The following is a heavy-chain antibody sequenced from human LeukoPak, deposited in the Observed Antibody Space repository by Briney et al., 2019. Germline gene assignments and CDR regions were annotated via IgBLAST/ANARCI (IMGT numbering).Heavy chain of an antibody. CDR3: ASDRAWWFGDYYYYMDV. J-gene: IGHJ6*03. D-gene: IGHD3-10*01. V-gene: IGHV1-46*01. Sequence: ASVKVSCKAFGYTFTSNYMHWVRQAPGQGPEWMGVISPSGGSTTYAQKFQGRVTLTRDMSTSTDYLELSSLRSEDTAVYYCASDRAWWFGDYYYYMDVWGKGTTVTVSS. CDR2: ISPSGGST. CDR1: GYTFTSNY.